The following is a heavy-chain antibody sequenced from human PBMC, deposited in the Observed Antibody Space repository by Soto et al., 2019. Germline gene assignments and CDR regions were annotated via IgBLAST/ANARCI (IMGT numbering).Heavy chain of an antibody. D-gene: IGHD1-26*01. V-gene: IGHV3-7*01. J-gene: IGHJ3*02. CDR2: IKQDGSEK. CDR1: GFTFSSYW. Sequence: GGSLRLSCAASGFTFSSYWMSWVRQAPGKGLECVANIKQDGSEKYYVDSVKGRFTISRDNTKNSLYLQMNSLRAEDTAVYYCASGRDRDAFDIWGQGTMVTVSS. CDR3: ASGRDRDAFDI.